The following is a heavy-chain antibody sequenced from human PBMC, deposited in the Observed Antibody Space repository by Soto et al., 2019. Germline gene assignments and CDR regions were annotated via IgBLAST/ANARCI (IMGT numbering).Heavy chain of an antibody. CDR1: GYTFSNFG. D-gene: IGHD2-8*01. CDR3: ARGVRVSAYLDYYMDV. J-gene: IGHJ6*03. V-gene: IGHV1-18*01. Sequence: QVQLVQSGAEVKKPGASLKVSCKASGYTFSNFGVSWVRQAPGQGLEWIGWINPDNGDTNYGQKFQGRATMTTDTFTNTAYMEVRGLRSDHTAVYYCARGVRVSAYLDYYMDVWGEGTTVTVSS. CDR2: INPDNGDT.